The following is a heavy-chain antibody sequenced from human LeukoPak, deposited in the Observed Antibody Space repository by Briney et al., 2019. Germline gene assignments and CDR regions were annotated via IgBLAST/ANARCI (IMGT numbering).Heavy chain of an antibody. Sequence: PSETLSLTCSVSGGSVSSRTNYWGWIRQPPGMGLKWIGSIHYSGTTYYNPSLTSRVTISVDTSKNQFSLKVNSVTAADTAEYYCARHPGIAAAGNWFDPWGQGTLVTVSS. V-gene: IGHV4-39*01. J-gene: IGHJ5*02. CDR1: GGSVSSRTNY. CDR3: ARHPGIAAAGNWFDP. D-gene: IGHD6-13*01. CDR2: IHYSGTT.